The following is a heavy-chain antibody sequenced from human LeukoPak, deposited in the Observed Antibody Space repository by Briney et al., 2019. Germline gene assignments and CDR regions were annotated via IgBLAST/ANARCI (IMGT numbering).Heavy chain of an antibody. Sequence: GGSLRLSCAASGFTFSSYWMSWVRQAPGKGLEWVANIKQDGSEKYYVDSVKGRFTVSRDNAENSLFLQMSSLRAEDTAVYYCARLIWICTSGECYTGFDYWGQGTLVTVSS. J-gene: IGHJ4*02. V-gene: IGHV3-7*01. D-gene: IGHD2-8*01. CDR3: ARLIWICTSGECYTGFDY. CDR1: GFTFSSYW. CDR2: IKQDGSEK.